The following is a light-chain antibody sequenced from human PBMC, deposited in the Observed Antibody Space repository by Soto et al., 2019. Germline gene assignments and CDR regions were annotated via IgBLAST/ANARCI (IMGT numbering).Light chain of an antibody. V-gene: IGKV3-15*01. CDR3: KQYNDWTIT. J-gene: IGKJ4*01. CDR1: QSVNSN. CDR2: GAS. Sequence: EKVMTQSPAALSVSPGERATLSCRASQSVNSNLAWYQRKPGQAPRLLLYGASTRATGIPARFSGSASGTEFTLTSSSLQSEDSAGYYCKQYNDWTITFGGGTKGEIK.